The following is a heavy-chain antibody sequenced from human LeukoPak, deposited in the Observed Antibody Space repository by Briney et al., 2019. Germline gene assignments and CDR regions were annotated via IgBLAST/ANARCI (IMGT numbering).Heavy chain of an antibody. CDR3: ARSRGSGWYDY. Sequence: AESLKISCRGSGYIFTTYWITWVRQMPGKGLEWMGRIDPSDSYTNYSPSFQGHVTISADKSIITAYLQWSSLKASDTAMYYCARSRGSGWYDYWGQGTLVAVSS. CDR1: GYIFTTYW. V-gene: IGHV5-10-1*01. J-gene: IGHJ4*02. CDR2: IDPSDSYT. D-gene: IGHD6-19*01.